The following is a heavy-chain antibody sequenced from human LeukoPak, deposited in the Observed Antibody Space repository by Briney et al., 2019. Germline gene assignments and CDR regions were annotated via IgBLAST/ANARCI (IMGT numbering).Heavy chain of an antibody. CDR2: IIPILGIA. Sequence: WASVEVSCKASGGTFSSYAISWVRQAPGQGLEWMGRIIPILGIANYAQKFQGRVTITADKSTSTAYMELRSLRSDDTAVYYCAGYSSSGYYYGMDVWGQGTTVTVSS. V-gene: IGHV1-69*04. D-gene: IGHD6-13*01. CDR1: GGTFSSYA. CDR3: AGYSSSGYYYGMDV. J-gene: IGHJ6*02.